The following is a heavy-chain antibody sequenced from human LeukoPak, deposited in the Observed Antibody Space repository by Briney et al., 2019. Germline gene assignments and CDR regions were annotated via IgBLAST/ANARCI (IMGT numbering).Heavy chain of an antibody. V-gene: IGHV3-30*18. J-gene: IGHJ4*02. CDR1: GLTFSSNG. Sequence: GGSLRLSCAASGLTFSSNGMHWVRKAPGKGLEWVAVISYDGNNEYYADSVKGRFTISRDNSKNTLYLQMNSLRAKDTAVYYCAKSPDSSGYDYYFDYWGQGTLVTVSS. CDR3: AKSPDSSGYDYYFDY. CDR2: ISYDGNNE. D-gene: IGHD3-22*01.